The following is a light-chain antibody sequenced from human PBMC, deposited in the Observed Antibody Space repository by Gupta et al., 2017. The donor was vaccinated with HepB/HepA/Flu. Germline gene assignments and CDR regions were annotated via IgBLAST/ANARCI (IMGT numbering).Light chain of an antibody. CDR1: SSNIGSDY. Sequence: QSVLTQPPSASGTPGQRVTISCSGSSSNIGSDYVSWYQQVPGTAPKLLIYNNNERPSGVPDRFSGSKSGSSASLAISGLRSEDEAEYYCVAWDDSLSGEVFGTGTKVAVL. V-gene: IGLV1-47*02. J-gene: IGLJ1*01. CDR3: VAWDDSLSGEV. CDR2: NNN.